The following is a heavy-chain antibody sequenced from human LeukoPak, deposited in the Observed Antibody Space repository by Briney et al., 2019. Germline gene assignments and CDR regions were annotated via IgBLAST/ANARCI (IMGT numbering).Heavy chain of an antibody. CDR3: ANGAPDYFDSNALGS. D-gene: IGHD3-22*01. V-gene: IGHV1-2*02. CDR2: INPNSGGT. J-gene: IGHJ5*02. CDR1: GYAFTDYY. Sequence: ASVKVSCKASGYAFTDYYMHWVRQAPGQGLEWMGWINPNSGGTLYAQKFQGRATMIRDTSISTAYMELSSLRSDDTAVYFCANGAPDYFDSNALGSWGQGTLVTVSS.